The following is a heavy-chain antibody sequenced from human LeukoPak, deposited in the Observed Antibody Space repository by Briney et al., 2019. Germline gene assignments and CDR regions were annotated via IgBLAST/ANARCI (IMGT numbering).Heavy chain of an antibody. J-gene: IGHJ4*02. CDR2: IYHSGSN. Sequence: PSETLSLTCAVYGGSFSGYYWGWIRQPPGKGLEWVGCIYHSGSNNYNPSLKSRVTISVDTSKNQYPQKLSSVTAADTAVYYWARPYFDYSSGPRFDYWGQGTLVTVSS. D-gene: IGHD6-19*01. CDR3: ARPYFDYSSGPRFDY. V-gene: IGHV4-38-2*01. CDR1: GGSFSGYY.